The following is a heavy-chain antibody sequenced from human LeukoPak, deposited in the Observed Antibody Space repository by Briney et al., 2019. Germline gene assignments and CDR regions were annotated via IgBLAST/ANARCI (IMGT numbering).Heavy chain of an antibody. D-gene: IGHD3-22*01. J-gene: IGHJ4*02. CDR2: ISTNGGST. Sequence: GGSLRLSCAASGFAFSRYAMHWVRQAPGKGLEYVSAISTNGGSTYYASSVKGRFTISRDNSKNTLYLQMVNLRPEDMAVYYCARGNDSSGYYYFFDYWAREPWSPSPQ. V-gene: IGHV3-64*01. CDR1: GFAFSRYA. CDR3: ARGNDSSGYYYFFDY.